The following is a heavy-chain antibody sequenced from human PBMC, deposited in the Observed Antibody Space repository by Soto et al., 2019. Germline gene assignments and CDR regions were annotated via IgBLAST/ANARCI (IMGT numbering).Heavy chain of an antibody. CDR1: GFTFSSYA. CDR2: ISGSGGST. J-gene: IGHJ6*02. CDR3: AKYRRSIAVARIGGMDV. D-gene: IGHD6-19*01. Sequence: LRLSCAASGFTFSSYAMSWVRQAPGKGLEWVSAISGSGGSTYYADSVKGRFTISRDNSKNTLYLQMNSLRAEDTAVYYCAKYRRSIAVARIGGMDVWGQGTSLTVSS. V-gene: IGHV3-23*01.